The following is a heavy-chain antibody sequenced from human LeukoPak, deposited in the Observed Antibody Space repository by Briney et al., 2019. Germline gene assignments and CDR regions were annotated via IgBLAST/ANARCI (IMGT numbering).Heavy chain of an antibody. CDR3: ARSRLAVASLVGP. CDR2: INHSGST. CDR1: GGSFSGYY. V-gene: IGHV4-34*01. Sequence: SETLSHTCAVYGGSFSGYYWSWIRQPPGKGLEWIGEINHSGSTNYNPSLKSRVTISVDTSKNQFSLKLSSVTAADTAVYYCARSRLAVASLVGPWGQGTLVTVSS. D-gene: IGHD6-19*01. J-gene: IGHJ5*02.